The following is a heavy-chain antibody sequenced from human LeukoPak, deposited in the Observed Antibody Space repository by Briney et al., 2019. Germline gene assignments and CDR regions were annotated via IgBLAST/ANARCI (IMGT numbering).Heavy chain of an antibody. Sequence: PGGSLRLSCAASGFTFSSYSMNWVRQAPGKGLEWVSSISRSSSYIYYADSVKGRFTISTDNAKNSLYRQMNSLRAEDTAVYYCARKVVGASSGDYWGQGTLATVPS. CDR2: ISRSSSYI. D-gene: IGHD1-26*01. V-gene: IGHV3-21*01. CDR3: ARKVVGASSGDY. CDR1: GFTFSSYS. J-gene: IGHJ4*02.